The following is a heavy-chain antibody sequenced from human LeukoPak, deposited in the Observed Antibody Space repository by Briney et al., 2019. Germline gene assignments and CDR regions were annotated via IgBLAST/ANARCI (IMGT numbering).Heavy chain of an antibody. CDR2: IIPIFGTA. J-gene: IGHJ5*02. D-gene: IGHD2-2*01. CDR3: ARAPLVVVPAAHNWFDP. Sequence: ASVKVSCKASGGTFSSYAISWVRQAPGQGLEWMGRIIPIFGTANYAQKFQGRVTITTDESTSTAYMERSSLRSEDTAVYYCARAPLVVVPAAHNWFDPWGQGTLVTVSS. V-gene: IGHV1-69*05. CDR1: GGTFSSYA.